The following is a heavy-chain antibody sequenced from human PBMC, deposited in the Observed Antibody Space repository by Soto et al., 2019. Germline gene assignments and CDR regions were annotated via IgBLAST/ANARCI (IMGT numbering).Heavy chain of an antibody. J-gene: IGHJ4*02. V-gene: IGHV3-30-3*01. CDR1: GFTFSSYA. CDR2: ISYDGSNK. D-gene: IGHD5-12*01. Sequence: GGSLRLSCAASGFTFSSYAMHWVRQAPGKGLEWVAVISYDGSNKYYADSVKGRFTISRDNSKNTLYLQMNSLRAEDTAVYYCARDGVGYGDYWGQGTLVTVSS. CDR3: ARDGVGYGDY.